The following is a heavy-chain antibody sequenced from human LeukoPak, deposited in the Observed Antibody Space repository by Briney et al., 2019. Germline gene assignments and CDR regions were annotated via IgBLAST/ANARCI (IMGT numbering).Heavy chain of an antibody. J-gene: IGHJ4*02. V-gene: IGHV4-59*08. Sequence: SETLSLTCTVSGDSISTYYWSWIRQPPGKGLEWIGYTYYSGNTNYNPSLKSRVTISVDTSKNQFSLKLSSVTAADTAVYYCARLYSYGSNFDYCGQGTLVTVSS. CDR3: ARLYSYGSNFDY. D-gene: IGHD5-18*01. CDR2: TYYSGNT. CDR1: GDSISTYY.